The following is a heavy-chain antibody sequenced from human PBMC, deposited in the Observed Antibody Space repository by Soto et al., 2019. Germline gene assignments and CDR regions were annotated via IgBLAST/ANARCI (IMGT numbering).Heavy chain of an antibody. D-gene: IGHD2-21*02. Sequence: QVQLVESGGGVVQPGRSLRLSCAASGFTFSSYGMHWVRQAPGKGLEWVAVISYDGSNKYYADSVKGRFTISRDNSXNXXYLQMNSVRAEDTAVYYCAKEASCGGDCYAEYFQHWGQGTLVTVSS. J-gene: IGHJ1*01. CDR1: GFTFSSYG. V-gene: IGHV3-30*18. CDR3: AKEASCGGDCYAEYFQH. CDR2: ISYDGSNK.